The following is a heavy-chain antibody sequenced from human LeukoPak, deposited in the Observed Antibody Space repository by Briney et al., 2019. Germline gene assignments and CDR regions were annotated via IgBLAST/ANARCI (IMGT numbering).Heavy chain of an antibody. J-gene: IGHJ4*02. CDR2: VKSKTDGGTT. D-gene: IGHD3-10*01. CDR1: GFTFSHAW. CDR3: TVVNYGSGSYPLGY. V-gene: IGHV3-15*01. Sequence: GGSLRLSCAASGFTFSHAWMSWVRQAPGKGLEWVGRVKSKTDGGTTDYAAPVKGRFTTSRDDSKNTLYLEMNSLKTEDTAVYYCTVVNYGSGSYPLGYWGQGTLVTVSS.